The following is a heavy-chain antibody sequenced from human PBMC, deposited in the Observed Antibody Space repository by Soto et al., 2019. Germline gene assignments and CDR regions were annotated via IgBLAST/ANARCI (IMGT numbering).Heavy chain of an antibody. CDR1: GGSISSSNFY. D-gene: IGHD6-13*01. CDR2: IYYSGST. V-gene: IGHV4-39*01. Sequence: SETLSLTCTVSGGSISSSNFYWGWIRQPPGKGLEWIATIYYSGSTYYNPSLKSRVTISVDTSKNQFSLKLSSVTAADTAMFYCARFSRIAAGADYWGQGTLVTVSS. CDR3: ARFSRIAAGADY. J-gene: IGHJ4*02.